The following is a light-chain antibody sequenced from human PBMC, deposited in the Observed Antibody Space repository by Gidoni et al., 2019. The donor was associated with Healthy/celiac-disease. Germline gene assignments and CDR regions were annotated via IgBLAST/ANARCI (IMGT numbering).Light chain of an antibody. CDR2: AAS. J-gene: IGKJ4*01. Sequence: DIQMTQSPSSLSASVGDRVTITCRASQSISSYLNWYQQKPGKAPKLLIYAASSLQSGVPSRFSGSGSGTDFTLTISSLQPEDFATYYCHQSYSTPVLTFGGGTKVEIK. V-gene: IGKV1-39*01. CDR1: QSISSY. CDR3: HQSYSTPVLT.